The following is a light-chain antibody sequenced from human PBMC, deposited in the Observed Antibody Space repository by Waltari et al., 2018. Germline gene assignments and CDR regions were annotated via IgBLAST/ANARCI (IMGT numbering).Light chain of an antibody. CDR3: NSRDSNNNHAVL. Sequence: SSELTQDPAVSVALGQTVRITCQGDSLRRYYASWYQQKPGQAPLLVIYDRNNRPSGIPDRFSGSSSGNTASWTITGAQAEDEADYYCNSRDSNNNHAVLFGGGTRLTVL. CDR1: SLRRYY. J-gene: IGLJ3*02. CDR2: DRN. V-gene: IGLV3-19*01.